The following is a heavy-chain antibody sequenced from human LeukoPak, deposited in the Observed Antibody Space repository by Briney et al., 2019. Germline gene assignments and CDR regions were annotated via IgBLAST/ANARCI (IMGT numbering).Heavy chain of an antibody. CDR2: ISGSGGGT. Sequence: PGGSLRLSCAASGFTFSSYAMSWVRQAPGKGLEWVSAISGSGGGTYYADSVKGRFTISRDNSKNTLYLQMNSLRAEDTAVYYCAKDTPYYDILTGYDYWGQGTLVTVSS. V-gene: IGHV3-23*01. J-gene: IGHJ4*02. D-gene: IGHD3-9*01. CDR1: GFTFSSYA. CDR3: AKDTPYYDILTGYDY.